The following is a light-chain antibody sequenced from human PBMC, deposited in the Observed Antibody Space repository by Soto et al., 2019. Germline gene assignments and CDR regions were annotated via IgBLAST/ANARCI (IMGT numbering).Light chain of an antibody. Sequence: QSALTQPASLSGSPGQSITISCTGTSRDVGDYNDVSCYQQHPGKAPKFMISEVSNRPSGVSNRFSGSKSGNTASLTISGLQAEDEADYYCSSYANNTLFGAGTKVTVL. CDR3: SSYANNTL. CDR2: EVS. CDR1: SRDVGDYND. V-gene: IGLV2-14*01. J-gene: IGLJ2*01.